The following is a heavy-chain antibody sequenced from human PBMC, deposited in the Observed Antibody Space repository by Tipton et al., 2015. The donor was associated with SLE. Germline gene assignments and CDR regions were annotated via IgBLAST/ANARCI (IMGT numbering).Heavy chain of an antibody. Sequence: TLSLTCTVSGGSISSSSYYWGWIRQPPGKGLEWIGSVYHGGNTYYNPSLKSRVTMSVDTSENQFSLKLSSVTAADTAVYYCVRDPYKWNFNDAFDVWGQGTVVSVSS. CDR3: VRDPYKWNFNDAFDV. V-gene: IGHV4-39*07. D-gene: IGHD1-7*01. CDR1: GGSISSSSYY. CDR2: VYHGGNT. J-gene: IGHJ3*01.